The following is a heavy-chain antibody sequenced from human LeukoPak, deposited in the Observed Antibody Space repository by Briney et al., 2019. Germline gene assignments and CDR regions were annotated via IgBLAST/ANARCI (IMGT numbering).Heavy chain of an antibody. CDR3: TRAAMVTYYYYGMDV. D-gene: IGHD5-18*01. V-gene: IGHV3-49*04. J-gene: IGHJ6*02. Sequence: PGGSLRLSCAASGFTFGDYAMSWVRQAPGKGLEWVGFIRSKAYGGTTEYAASVKGRFTISRDDSKSIAYLQMNSLKTEDTAVYYCTRAAMVTYYYYGMDVWGQGTTVTVSS. CDR1: GFTFGDYA. CDR2: IRSKAYGGTT.